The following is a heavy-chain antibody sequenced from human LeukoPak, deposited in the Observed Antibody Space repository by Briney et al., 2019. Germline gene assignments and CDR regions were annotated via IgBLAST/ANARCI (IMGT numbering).Heavy chain of an antibody. CDR1: GFTYTNYN. V-gene: IGHV3-21*04. CDR2: ISTSSVYK. CDR3: ARDDLRDEGFDV. Sequence: GRSLRLSCSASGFTYTNYNMNWVRQAPGKGLEWVSSISTSSVYKHYADAVKGRFTISRDSATNSVYLQMNSLRAEDTAFYYCARDDLRDEGFDVWGQGTMVTVSS. J-gene: IGHJ3*01.